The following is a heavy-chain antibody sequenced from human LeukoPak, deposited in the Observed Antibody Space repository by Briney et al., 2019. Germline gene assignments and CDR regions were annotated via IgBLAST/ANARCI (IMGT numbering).Heavy chain of an antibody. CDR3: ARNGYSNYLYYFDY. J-gene: IGHJ4*02. Sequence: SETPSLTCSVSGGSISSSSYYWGWIRQPPGKGLEWIGNIYYSGSTYYDPSLKSRVTISVDTSKNQFSLRLNSVTAAGTAVYYCARNGYSNYLYYFDYWGQGTLVTVSS. V-gene: IGHV4-39*01. CDR1: GGSISSSSYY. D-gene: IGHD4-11*01. CDR2: IYYSGST.